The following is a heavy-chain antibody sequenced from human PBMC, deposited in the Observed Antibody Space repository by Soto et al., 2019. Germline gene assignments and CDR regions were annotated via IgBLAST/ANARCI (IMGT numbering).Heavy chain of an antibody. Sequence: SETLSLTCAVYGGSSSGYYWSWIRQPPGKGLEWIGEINHSGGTNYNPSLKSRVTISVDTSKNQFSLKLSSVTAADTAVYYCWIREKILNTYFDYWGQGTLVTVSS. CDR2: INHSGGT. J-gene: IGHJ4*02. V-gene: IGHV4-34*01. CDR3: WIREKILNTYFDY. CDR1: GGSSSGYY. D-gene: IGHD3-10*01.